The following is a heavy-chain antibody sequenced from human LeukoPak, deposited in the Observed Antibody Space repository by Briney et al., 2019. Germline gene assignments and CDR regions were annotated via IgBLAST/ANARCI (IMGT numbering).Heavy chain of an antibody. Sequence: GGSLRLSCAASGFTVSSTYMSWVRQAPGKGLEWVSVIYSGGSTYYADSVKGRFTISRDNSKNTLYLQMNSLRAEDTAVYYCAREYYDSSGYYYGGFDYWGQGTLVTVSS. V-gene: IGHV3-53*05. D-gene: IGHD3-22*01. J-gene: IGHJ4*02. CDR2: IYSGGST. CDR3: AREYYDSSGYYYGGFDY. CDR1: GFTVSSTY.